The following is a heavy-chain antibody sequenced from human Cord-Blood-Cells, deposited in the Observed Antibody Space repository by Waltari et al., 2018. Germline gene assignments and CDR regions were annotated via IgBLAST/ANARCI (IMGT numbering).Heavy chain of an antibody. CDR1: GFTFSSYS. Sequence: EVQLVESGGGLVKPGGSLRLSCAASGFTFSSYSMNWVRQAPGKGLEWVSSISSSSSYIYYADSVKGRFTISRDNAKNSLYLQMNSLRAEDTAVYYCARDLAYSSSWIDYYYYGMDVWGQGTTVTVSS. D-gene: IGHD6-13*01. J-gene: IGHJ6*02. CDR3: ARDLAYSSSWIDYYYYGMDV. CDR2: ISSSSSYI. V-gene: IGHV3-21*01.